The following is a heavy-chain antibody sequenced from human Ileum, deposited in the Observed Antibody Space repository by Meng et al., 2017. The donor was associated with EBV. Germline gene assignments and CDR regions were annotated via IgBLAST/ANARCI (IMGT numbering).Heavy chain of an antibody. Sequence: QVPLQQSGPGLVKPTQTPSLTGANSGDRFSSNSAAWNWIKQSPSRGLEWLGSTYYSSKWYNDYAVSVKSRITINPDTSKIQFSLQLNSVTPEDTAVYYCARDLEGFDYWGQGTLVTVFS. CDR3: ARDLEGFDY. V-gene: IGHV6-1*01. J-gene: IGHJ4*02. CDR2: TYYSSKWYN. CDR1: GDRFSSNSAA.